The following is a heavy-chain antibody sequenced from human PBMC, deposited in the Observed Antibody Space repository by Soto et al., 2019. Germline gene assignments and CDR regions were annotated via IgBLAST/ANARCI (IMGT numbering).Heavy chain of an antibody. CDR1: GGSLSGYY. CDR3: ARHHVRGRTIAGAAEF. Sequence: QVQLQQWGAGLLKPSETLSLTCAAYGGSLSGYYWSWIRQPPGKALEWIGEINYSGNTNYNPSLKSRVTISVDTSKNQLFLNLSSVTAADTAMYYCARHHVRGRTIAGAAEFWGQGTLVTVSS. CDR2: INYSGNT. V-gene: IGHV4-34*01. J-gene: IGHJ4*02. D-gene: IGHD1-26*01.